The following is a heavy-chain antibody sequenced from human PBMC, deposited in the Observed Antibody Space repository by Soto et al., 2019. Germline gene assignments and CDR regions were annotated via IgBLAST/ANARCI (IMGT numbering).Heavy chain of an antibody. D-gene: IGHD3-10*01. J-gene: IGHJ4*02. V-gene: IGHV3-30*03. CDR2: ISYDGSNK. CDR3: ARDRAVVLLWFGESPLGDY. CDR1: GFTFSSYG. Sequence: QVQLVESGGGVVQPGRSLRLSCAASGFTFSSYGMHWVRQAPGKGLEWVAVISYDGSNKYYADSVKGRFTISRDNSKNTLYLQMNSLRAEDTAVYYCARDRAVVLLWFGESPLGDYWGQGTLVTVSS.